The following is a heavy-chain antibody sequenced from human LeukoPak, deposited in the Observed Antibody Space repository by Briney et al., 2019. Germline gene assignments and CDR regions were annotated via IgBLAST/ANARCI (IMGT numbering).Heavy chain of an antibody. V-gene: IGHV1-24*01. J-gene: IGHJ6*03. CDR2: FDRKNGDT. CDR3: ATGVYCATTTCPGYQHYYYFMDV. Sequence: ASVKVSCKVSGFTLADLSMHWVRQAPGKELEWVGGFDRKNGDTIYAQRFRGRVTLTEDTSTGTAYMDLSSLSADDTAVYYCATGVYCATTTCPGYQHYYYFMDVWGKGTTVTVSS. CDR1: GFTLADLS. D-gene: IGHD2-21*01.